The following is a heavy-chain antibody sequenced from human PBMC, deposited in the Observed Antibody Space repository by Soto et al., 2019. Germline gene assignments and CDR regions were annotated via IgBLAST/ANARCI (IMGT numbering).Heavy chain of an antibody. D-gene: IGHD1-26*01. V-gene: IGHV3-23*01. J-gene: IGHJ6*02. CDR1: GFTFSSYA. CDR2: ISGSGGST. Sequence: GSLRLSCAASGFTFSSYAMSWVRQAPGKGLEWVSAISGSGGSTYYADSVKGRFTISRDNSKNTLYLQMNSLRAEDTAVYYCAKERGVSGSYSNYYYGMDVWGQGTTVTVSS. CDR3: AKERGVSGSYSNYYYGMDV.